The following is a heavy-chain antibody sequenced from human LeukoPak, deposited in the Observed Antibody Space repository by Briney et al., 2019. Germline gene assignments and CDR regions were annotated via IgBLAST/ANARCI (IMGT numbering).Heavy chain of an antibody. CDR1: GYSFTSYW. Sequence: NLGESLKISCKGSGYSFTSYWIGWVRQMPGKGLEWMGIICPGDSDTRYSPSFQGQVTISADKSISTAYLQWSSLKASDTAMYYCARHAARMGAIVHWGQGTLVTVSS. V-gene: IGHV5-51*01. J-gene: IGHJ4*02. CDR3: ARHAARMGAIVH. CDR2: ICPGDSDT. D-gene: IGHD1-26*01.